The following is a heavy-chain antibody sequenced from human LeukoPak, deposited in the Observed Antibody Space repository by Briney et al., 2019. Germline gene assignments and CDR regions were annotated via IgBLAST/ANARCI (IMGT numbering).Heavy chain of an antibody. CDR2: IIPIFGTA. Sequence: ASVKISCKASGGTFSSYAISWVRQAPGQGLEWMGGIIPIFGTANYAQKFQGRVTITADESTSTAYMELSSLRSEDTAVYYCARAAYSSSYAAGYWGQGTLVTVSS. D-gene: IGHD6-6*01. J-gene: IGHJ4*02. CDR1: GGTFSSYA. V-gene: IGHV1-69*13. CDR3: ARAAYSSSYAAGY.